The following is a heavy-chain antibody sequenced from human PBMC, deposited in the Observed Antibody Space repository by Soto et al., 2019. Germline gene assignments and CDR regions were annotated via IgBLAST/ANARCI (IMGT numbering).Heavy chain of an antibody. D-gene: IGHD2-2*01. V-gene: IGHV4-39*01. CDR2: IFYSGST. J-gene: IGHJ5*02. CDR1: GGSISSSRSY. CDR3: ARQQTTADIDLWFDP. Sequence: QLQLQESGPGLVKASETLSLTCNVSGGSISSSRSYWAWIRQPPGKGLEWIANIFYSGSTYYNPSLASRVTVSVDTSKNQFPLKLSSVTAADTAVYYCARQQTTADIDLWFDPWGQGTLVTVSS.